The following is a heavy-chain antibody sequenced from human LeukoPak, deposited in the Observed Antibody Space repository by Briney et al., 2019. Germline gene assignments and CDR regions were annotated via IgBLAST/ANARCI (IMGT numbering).Heavy chain of an antibody. CDR3: AADRGSDDAFDI. D-gene: IGHD6-25*01. CDR1: GFTFTNFP. Sequence: SVKVPCKASGFTFTNFPMQWVRQARGQRLEWIGWIVVGSGNTNYAQKFQERVTITRDVSTSTAYMELSSLRSEDTAVYYCAADRGSDDAFDIWGQGTVVTVSS. V-gene: IGHV1-58*02. J-gene: IGHJ3*02. CDR2: IVVGSGNT.